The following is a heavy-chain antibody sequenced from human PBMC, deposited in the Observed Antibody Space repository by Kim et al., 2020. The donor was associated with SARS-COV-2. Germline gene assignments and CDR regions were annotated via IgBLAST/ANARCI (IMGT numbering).Heavy chain of an antibody. V-gene: IGHV4-59*01. CDR1: GGSISSYY. D-gene: IGHD2-2*02. CDR3: ARAIVVVPAAIRWATGGSYYMDV. Sequence: SETLSLTCTVSGGSISSYYWSWIRQPPGKGLEWIGYIYYTGSTNYNPSLKSRVTISVDTSKNQFSLKLSSVTAADTAVYYCARAIVVVPAAIRWATGGSYYMDVWGKGTTVTVSS. J-gene: IGHJ6*03. CDR2: IYYTGST.